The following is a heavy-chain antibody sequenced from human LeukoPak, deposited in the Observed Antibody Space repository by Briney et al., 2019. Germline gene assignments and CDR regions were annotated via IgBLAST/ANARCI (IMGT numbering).Heavy chain of an antibody. J-gene: IGHJ4*02. D-gene: IGHD3-10*01. CDR1: GFTFSSYG. CDR2: IWYDGSNK. V-gene: IGHV3-33*01. Sequence: GRSLRLSCAASGFTFSSYGTHWVRQAPGKGLEWVAVIWYDGSNKYYADSVKGRFTISRDNSKNTLYLQMNSLRAEDTAVYYCARGTYYYGSGSYYSGYYFDYWGQGTLVTVSS. CDR3: ARGTYYYGSGSYYSGYYFDY.